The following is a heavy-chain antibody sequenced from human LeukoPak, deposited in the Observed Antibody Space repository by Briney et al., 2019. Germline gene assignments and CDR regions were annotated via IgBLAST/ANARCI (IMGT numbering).Heavy chain of an antibody. Sequence: SETLSLTCTVSGGSISSYYWSWIRQPPGKGLEWIGYIYYSGSTNYNPSLKSRVTISVGTSKNQFSLKLSSVTAADTAVYYCARSVGGDSSGYPPSYWGQGTLVTVSS. V-gene: IGHV4-59*01. CDR1: GGSISSYY. CDR3: ARSVGGDSSGYPPSY. J-gene: IGHJ4*02. CDR2: IYYSGST. D-gene: IGHD3-22*01.